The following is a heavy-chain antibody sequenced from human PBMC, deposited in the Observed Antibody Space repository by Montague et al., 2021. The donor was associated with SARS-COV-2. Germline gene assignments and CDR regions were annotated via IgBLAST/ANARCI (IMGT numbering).Heavy chain of an antibody. CDR1: GGSISSGDYC. CDR3: ARGGWYSSGWYGVNYYHAMDV. Sequence: TLSLTCTVSGGSISSGDYCWSWIRPHPGKGLEWIGYTYYGGSSYYNPSLQIRVTISVDTSKTQFSLTLSSVTAAATAVYYCARGGWYSSGWYGVNYYHAMDVGGQGTTVTVPS. D-gene: IGHD6-19*01. CDR2: TYYGGSS. J-gene: IGHJ6*02. V-gene: IGHV4-31*03.